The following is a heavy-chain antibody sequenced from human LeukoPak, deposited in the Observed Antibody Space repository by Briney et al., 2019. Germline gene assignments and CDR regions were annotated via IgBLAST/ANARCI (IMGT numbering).Heavy chain of an antibody. D-gene: IGHD2-8*01. J-gene: IGHJ6*04. CDR2: IIPIFGTA. V-gene: IGHV1-69*05. CDR1: GGTFSSYT. CDR3: ARETGRCTNGVCYTESVDV. Sequence: GASVKVSCKASGGTFSSYTISWVRQAPGQGLEWMGRIIPIFGTANYAQKFQGRVTITTDESTSTAYMELSSLRSEDTAVYYCARETGRCTNGVCYTESVDVWGKGTTVTVSS.